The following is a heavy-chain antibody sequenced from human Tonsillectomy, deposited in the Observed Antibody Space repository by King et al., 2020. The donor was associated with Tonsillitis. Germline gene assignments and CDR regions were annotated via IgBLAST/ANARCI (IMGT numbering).Heavy chain of an antibody. J-gene: IGHJ3*02. CDR1: GFSFSSYW. CDR2: IKEDGSAK. V-gene: IGHV3-7*01. D-gene: IGHD5-18*01. Sequence: VQLVESGGGLVQPGGSLRLSCAASGFSFSSYWMTWVRQAPGKGLEWVANIKEDGSAKHYVASVKGRFTISRDNAKNSLYLQMNSLRAEDTAFYYCGTDSFSFGYALDTFDIWGQGTKVTVSS. CDR3: GTDSFSFGYALDTFDI.